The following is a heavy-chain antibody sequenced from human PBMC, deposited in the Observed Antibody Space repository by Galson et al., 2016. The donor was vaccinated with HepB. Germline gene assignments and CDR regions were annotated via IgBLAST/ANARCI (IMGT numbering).Heavy chain of an antibody. J-gene: IGHJ4*02. D-gene: IGHD3-16*02. Sequence: SVKVSCKASGYSFTSYGISWVRQAPGQGLEWMGWISANEGNTKYAQKFQGGLTLTTDQSTTTAYMELRSLRFDDTALYYGARDVQYRFDSWGQGTLVTGSS. CDR3: ARDVQYRFDS. CDR1: GYSFTSYG. CDR2: ISANEGNT. V-gene: IGHV1-18*01.